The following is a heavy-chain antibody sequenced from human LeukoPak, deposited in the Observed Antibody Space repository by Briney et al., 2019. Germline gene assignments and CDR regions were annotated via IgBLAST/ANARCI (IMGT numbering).Heavy chain of an antibody. Sequence: GGSLRLSCAASGFTFDDYAMNWVRQAPGKGLEWVSLISGDGGRTFYADSVKGRFTISRDNSKNSLYLEMNSMRTEDTALYYCAKDLASVYDTFNIWGQGTMVTVSS. V-gene: IGHV3-43*02. J-gene: IGHJ3*02. CDR1: GFTFDDYA. CDR3: AKDLASVYDTFNI. CDR2: ISGDGGRT.